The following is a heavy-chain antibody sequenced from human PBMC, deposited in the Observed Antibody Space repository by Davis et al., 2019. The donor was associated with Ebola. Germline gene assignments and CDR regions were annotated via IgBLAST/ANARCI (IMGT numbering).Heavy chain of an antibody. V-gene: IGHV1-18*01. Sequence: ASVKVSCKASGYTFTSYGISWVRQPPGQGLEWMGWCSAYNGNTNYAQKPQGRVTMTTDTSTSTAYMELRSLRSDDTAVYYCARDLYSSSIDYWGQGTLVTVSS. CDR2: CSAYNGNT. CDR1: GYTFTSYG. J-gene: IGHJ4*02. D-gene: IGHD6-6*01. CDR3: ARDLYSSSIDY.